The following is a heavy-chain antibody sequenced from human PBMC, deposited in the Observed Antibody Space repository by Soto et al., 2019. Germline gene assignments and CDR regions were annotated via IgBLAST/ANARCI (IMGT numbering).Heavy chain of an antibody. Sequence: ASVKVSCKASGYTFSGYYIHWVRQAPGQGLEWMGWLNPKSGGTNFAQKFQGRVILTSDTSISTAYTAVSRLRSDDTAFYYCATDIASTSFYWGQGTLVTVS. CDR2: LNPKSGGT. CDR1: GYTFSGYY. CDR3: ATDIASTSFY. D-gene: IGHD2-2*01. V-gene: IGHV1-2*02. J-gene: IGHJ4*02.